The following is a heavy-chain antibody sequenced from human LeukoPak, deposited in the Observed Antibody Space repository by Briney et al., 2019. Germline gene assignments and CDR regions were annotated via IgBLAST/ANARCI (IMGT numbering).Heavy chain of an antibody. J-gene: IGHJ4*02. CDR1: GFTVSSNS. CDR2: IKEDGREA. CDR3: AREWHDYGGDSGGY. V-gene: IGHV3-7*01. D-gene: IGHD4-23*01. Sequence: GGSLRLSCAASGFTVSSNSMTWVRQAPGKGPQWVASIKEDGREAHYVDSVKGRFTISRDNTKNSLYLQMNSLRVDDTAVYYCAREWHDYGGDSGGYWGQGTLVTVSS.